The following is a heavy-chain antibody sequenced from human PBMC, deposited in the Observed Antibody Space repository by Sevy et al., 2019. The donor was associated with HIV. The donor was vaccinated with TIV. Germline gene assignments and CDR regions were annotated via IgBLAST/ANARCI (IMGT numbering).Heavy chain of an antibody. CDR3: TRRGFDGYDHWGYYYYXMDX. CDR2: IRSKANSYAT. J-gene: IGHJ6*03. D-gene: IGHD5-12*01. CDR1: EFTFSGSA. Sequence: GGSLRLSCAASEFTFSGSAMHWVRQASGKGLEWVGRIRSKANSYATAYAASVKGRFTISRDDSKNTAYLQMNSLKTEDTAVYYCTRRGFDGYDHWGYYYYXMDXWXKGTTVTVSS. V-gene: IGHV3-73*01.